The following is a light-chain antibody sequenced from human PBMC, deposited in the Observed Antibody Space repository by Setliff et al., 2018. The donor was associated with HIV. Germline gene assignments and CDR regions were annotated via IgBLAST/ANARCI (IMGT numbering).Light chain of an antibody. CDR1: SSDIGSFNL. J-gene: IGLJ1*01. CDR3: CSYAGSSTYV. CDR2: EVS. V-gene: IGLV2-23*02. Sequence: QSALAQTASVSGSPGQSITISCTGSSSDIGSFNLVSWYQQHPGKAPKVVIYEVSNRPSGVSNRFSGSKSGNTASLTISGLQAEDEADYYCCSYAGSSTYVFGNGTKVTVL.